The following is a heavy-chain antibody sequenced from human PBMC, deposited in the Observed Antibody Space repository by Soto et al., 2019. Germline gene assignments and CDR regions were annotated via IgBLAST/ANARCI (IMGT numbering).Heavy chain of an antibody. Sequence: QVQLQQWGAGLLKPSETLSLTCAVYGGSFSGYYWSWIRQPPGKGLEWIGEINHSGSTNYNPSLKCRVPIPLDTPKNQFSLTLRSLTAPDTPVYYCARAATRYCTGGSCYSGRDCWGQGTLVTVSS. CDR2: INHSGST. V-gene: IGHV4-34*01. D-gene: IGHD2-15*01. CDR1: GGSFSGYY. J-gene: IGHJ4*02. CDR3: ARAATRYCTGGSCYSGRDC.